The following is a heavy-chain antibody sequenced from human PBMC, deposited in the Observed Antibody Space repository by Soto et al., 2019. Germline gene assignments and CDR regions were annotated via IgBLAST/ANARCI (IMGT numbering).Heavy chain of an antibody. J-gene: IGHJ4*02. CDR3: ANARSGWYHDY. Sequence: QVQLVESGGGVVQPGRSLRLSCAASGFTFSSYGMHWVRQAPGKGLEWVAVISYDGSNKYYADSVKGRFTISRDNSKNTLDLQMNCLRAEDTAVYYCANARSGWYHDYWGQGTLVTVSS. V-gene: IGHV3-30*18. CDR2: ISYDGSNK. D-gene: IGHD6-19*01. CDR1: GFTFSSYG.